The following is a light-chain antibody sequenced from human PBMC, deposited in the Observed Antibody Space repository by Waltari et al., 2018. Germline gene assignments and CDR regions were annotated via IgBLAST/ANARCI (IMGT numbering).Light chain of an antibody. Sequence: DIQMAQSPSSLSASVGDRVSLTCRPTQSISRYLNWYQQKPGKAPKLQIYAASTLQTGVPSRFSGSGSGTEFTLTISPVQPEDFATYYCQQSYNTPWTFGQGTRV. CDR3: QQSYNTPWT. CDR2: AAS. J-gene: IGKJ1*01. CDR1: QSISRY. V-gene: IGKV1-39*01.